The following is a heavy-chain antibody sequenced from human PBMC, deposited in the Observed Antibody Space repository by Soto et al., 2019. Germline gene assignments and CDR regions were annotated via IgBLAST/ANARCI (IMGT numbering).Heavy chain of an antibody. V-gene: IGHV5-51*01. Sequence: ESLKISCEGSGYRFIDYYIGWVRQMPGKGLEWMGIIYPRDSDPRYSPSFQGQVTISADESISTAYLQWSSLKASDTAIYYCARHLSGSSGRSFAFDIWGQGTMVTVSS. CDR1: GYRFIDYY. CDR2: IYPRDSDP. J-gene: IGHJ3*02. CDR3: ARHLSGSSGRSFAFDI. D-gene: IGHD1-26*01.